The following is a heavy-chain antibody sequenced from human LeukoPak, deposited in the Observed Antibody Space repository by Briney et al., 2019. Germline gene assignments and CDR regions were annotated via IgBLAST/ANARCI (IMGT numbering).Heavy chain of an antibody. J-gene: IGHJ4*02. CDR2: ISYDGSNK. CDR1: GFTFSSYA. D-gene: IGHD1-26*01. CDR3: ARESGSYFYFDY. V-gene: IGHV3-30*04. Sequence: GGSLRLSCAASGFTFSSYAMHWVRQAPGKGLEWVAVISYDGSNKYYADSVKGRFTISRDNFKNTLYLQMNSLRAEDTAVYYCARESGSYFYFDYWGQGTLVTVSS.